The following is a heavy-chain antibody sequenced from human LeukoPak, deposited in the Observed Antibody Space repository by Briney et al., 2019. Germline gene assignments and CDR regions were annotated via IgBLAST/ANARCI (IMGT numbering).Heavy chain of an antibody. D-gene: IGHD6-13*01. Sequence: PGGSLKLSCAASGLTFSGSDMHWVRQASGKGLEWVGRIRSKANGYAPAFAASVKGRFTISRDESKNTVYLQMNSLKTEDTAVYYCTPYMPAAGIRGGWFDPWGQGTLVTVSS. V-gene: IGHV3-73*01. CDR1: GLTFSGSD. CDR3: TPYMPAAGIRGGWFDP. CDR2: IRSKANGYAP. J-gene: IGHJ5*02.